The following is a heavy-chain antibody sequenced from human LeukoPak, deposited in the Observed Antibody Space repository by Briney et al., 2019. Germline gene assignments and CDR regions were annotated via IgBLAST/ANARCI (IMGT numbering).Heavy chain of an antibody. J-gene: IGHJ4*02. CDR3: ARSWYSGYDPTTGGY. V-gene: IGHV1-69*04. CDR2: IIPILGIA. CDR1: GGTFSSYA. Sequence: SVKVSCKASGGTFSSYAISWVRQAPGQGLEWMGRIIPILGIANYAQKFQGRVTITADKSTSTAYMELSSLRSEDTAVYYCARSWYSGYDPTTGGYWGQGTLVTVSS. D-gene: IGHD5-12*01.